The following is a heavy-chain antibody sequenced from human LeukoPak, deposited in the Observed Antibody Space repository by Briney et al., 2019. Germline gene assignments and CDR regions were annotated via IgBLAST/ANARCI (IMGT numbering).Heavy chain of an antibody. CDR2: IYYSGST. J-gene: IGHJ5*02. V-gene: IGHV4-39*01. Sequence: SETLSLTCTVSGGSITSSSYYWGWIRQPPWKGLQWIGSIYYSGSTYYNPSLKSRVTISVDTSKIQFSLKLSSVTAADTAVYYCARGGRFTMVRGAHGNWFDPWGQGTLVTVSS. CDR3: ARGGRFTMVRGAHGNWFDP. CDR1: GGSITSSSYY. D-gene: IGHD3-10*01.